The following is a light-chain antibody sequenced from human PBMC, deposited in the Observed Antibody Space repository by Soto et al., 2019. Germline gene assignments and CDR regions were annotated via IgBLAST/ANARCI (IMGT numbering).Light chain of an antibody. CDR3: QQYGSSPPFT. CDR2: GAS. Sequence: EIVLTQSPGTLSLSPGERATLSCRASQRVSSSYLAWYQQKPGQAPRLLIYGASSRATGNPDRFSGSGSGTDFTLTISRLEPEDFAVNFCQQYGSSPPFTFGQGTKVDI. CDR1: QRVSSSY. V-gene: IGKV3-20*01. J-gene: IGKJ2*01.